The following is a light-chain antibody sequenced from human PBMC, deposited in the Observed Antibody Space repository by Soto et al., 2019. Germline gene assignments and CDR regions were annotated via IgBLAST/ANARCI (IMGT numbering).Light chain of an antibody. CDR3: SSYEGGDFAVI. Sequence: QSALTQSPSASGSPGQSVTISCTGTSSDLGGYDRVSWYQQYPGEVPKLIIHDVSQRPPGVPDRFSGSKSGSTASLTVSGLQAEDEADYYCSSYEGGDFAVIFGGGTKVTVL. CDR2: DVS. V-gene: IGLV2-8*01. CDR1: SSDLGGYDR. J-gene: IGLJ2*01.